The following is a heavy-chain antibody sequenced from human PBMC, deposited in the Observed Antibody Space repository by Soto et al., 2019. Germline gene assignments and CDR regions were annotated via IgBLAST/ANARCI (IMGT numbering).Heavy chain of an antibody. D-gene: IGHD2-21*02. CDR1: GGTFSSYT. V-gene: IGHV1-69*08. CDR3: ARDRGDGGNSY. J-gene: IGHJ4*02. CDR2: IIPSLGIA. Sequence: QVQLVQSGAEVKKPVSSVKVSCKASGGTFSSYTISWVRQAPGQGLEWMGRIIPSLGIANYAQKFQGRVTITADKSTSTAYMELSSLRSEDTAVYYCARDRGDGGNSYWGQGTLVTVSS.